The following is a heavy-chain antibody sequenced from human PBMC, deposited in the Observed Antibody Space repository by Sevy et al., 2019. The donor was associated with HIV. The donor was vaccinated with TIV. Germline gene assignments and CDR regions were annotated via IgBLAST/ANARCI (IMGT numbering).Heavy chain of an antibody. V-gene: IGHV3-21*01. CDR2: ISSSSSYI. J-gene: IGHJ6*02. Sequence: LSLTCAASGFTFSSYSMNWVRQAPGKGLEWVSSISSSSSYIYYADSVKGRFTISRDNAKNSLYLQMNSLRAEDTAVYYCAREGEYCSSTSCFYYYYYYGMDVWGQGTTVTVSS. CDR1: GFTFSSYS. CDR3: AREGEYCSSTSCFYYYYYYGMDV. D-gene: IGHD2-2*01.